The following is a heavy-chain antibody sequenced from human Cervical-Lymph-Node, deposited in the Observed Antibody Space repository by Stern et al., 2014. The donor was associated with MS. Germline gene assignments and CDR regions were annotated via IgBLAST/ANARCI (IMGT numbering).Heavy chain of an antibody. CDR1: GFSFSTYG. J-gene: IGHJ4*02. Sequence: VQLVESGGGVVQPGRSLRVSCAASGFSFSTYGMHWVRQAPGKGLEWVAVIWYDGSNTWYADSVKGRFTISRDNSKNTLYLQMNSLRAEDTALYYCAREAANSSSCDYWGQGTLVLVSS. CDR2: IWYDGSNT. V-gene: IGHV3-33*01. CDR3: AREAANSSSCDY. D-gene: IGHD6-13*01.